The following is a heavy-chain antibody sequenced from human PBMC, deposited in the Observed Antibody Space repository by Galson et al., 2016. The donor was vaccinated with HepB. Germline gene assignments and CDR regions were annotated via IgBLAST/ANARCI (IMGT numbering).Heavy chain of an antibody. CDR2: ISSGSSYI. J-gene: IGHJ4*02. D-gene: IGHD3-22*01. Sequence: SLRLSCAASGFTFSSYSMNWVRQAPGKGLEWVSSISSGSSYIFYADSVQGRFTISRDNAKNSLYLQMNSLRAEDTAVYYCARDASSTGYFGGTTDDYWGQGTLVTVSS. CDR1: GFTFSSYS. CDR3: ARDASSTGYFGGTTDDY. V-gene: IGHV3-21*01.